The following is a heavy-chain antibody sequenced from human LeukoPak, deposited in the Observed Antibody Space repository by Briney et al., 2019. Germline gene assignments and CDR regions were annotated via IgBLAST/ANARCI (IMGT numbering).Heavy chain of an antibody. Sequence: ASETLSLTCTVSGGSISSSSYYWGWIRQTPGKGLEWIGSIYYSGSTNYNPSLKSRVIISVDTSKNQFSLKLSSVTAADTAVYYCARGKAYYDILTGYFNWFDPWGQGTLVTVSS. V-gene: IGHV4-39*07. CDR2: IYYSGST. CDR3: ARGKAYYDILTGYFNWFDP. CDR1: GGSISSSSYY. J-gene: IGHJ5*02. D-gene: IGHD3-9*01.